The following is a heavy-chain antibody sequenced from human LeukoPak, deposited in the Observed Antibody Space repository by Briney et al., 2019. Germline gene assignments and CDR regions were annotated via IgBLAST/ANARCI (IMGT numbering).Heavy chain of an antibody. Sequence: SETLSLTCTVSGGSISTYSWSWIRQPPGKGLEWIGSIYYGGSTYYNPSLQSRVTISVDTSKNQFSLKLNSVTAADTAVYYCASFYCSGGSCYQYFSYYYMDVWGKGTTVTISS. CDR2: IYYGGST. CDR3: ASFYCSGGSCYQYFSYYYMDV. D-gene: IGHD2-15*01. CDR1: GGSISTYS. V-gene: IGHV4-59*05. J-gene: IGHJ6*03.